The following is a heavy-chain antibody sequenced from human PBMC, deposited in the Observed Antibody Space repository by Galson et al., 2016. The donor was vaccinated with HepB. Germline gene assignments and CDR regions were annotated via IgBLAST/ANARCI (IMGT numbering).Heavy chain of an antibody. Sequence: PALVKPTQTLTLTCTLSGVSLSTRGVAVVWLRQTPGKALEWLGLIYWDDDKRYSPSLKSRITITKDTSKNQVVLTMTNVDPVDTATYFCARRHPRVGNDLDVWGQGTTVTVSS. CDR3: ARRHPRVGNDLDV. J-gene: IGHJ6*02. V-gene: IGHV2-5*02. CDR2: IYWDDDK. D-gene: IGHD1-26*01. CDR1: GVSLSTRGVA.